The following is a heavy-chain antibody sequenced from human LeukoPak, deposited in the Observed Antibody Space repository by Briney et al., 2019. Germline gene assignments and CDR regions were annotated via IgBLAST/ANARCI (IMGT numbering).Heavy chain of an antibody. Sequence: SETLSLTCTVFGGSINSSSYYWGWIRQPPGKGLASIGSIYYSGSTYYNPSLKSRVTISVDTSKNQFSLKLSSVTAADTAVYYCAGSMVRGVKGFDPWGQGTLATVSS. V-gene: IGHV4-39*01. CDR3: AGSMVRGVKGFDP. D-gene: IGHD3-10*01. CDR2: IYYSGST. CDR1: GGSINSSSYY. J-gene: IGHJ5*02.